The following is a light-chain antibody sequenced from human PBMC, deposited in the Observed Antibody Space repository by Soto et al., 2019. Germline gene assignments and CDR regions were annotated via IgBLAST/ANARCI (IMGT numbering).Light chain of an antibody. J-gene: IGLJ1*01. Sequence: QSALTQPPSASGSPGQSVTISCTGTSSDVGGYNYVSWYQQHPGKAPKLMIYEVSKRPSGVPDRFSGSKSGNTASLTVSGLEAEEEADYYCSSSAGSNSPFGTGTKLTVL. CDR1: SSDVGGYNY. CDR3: SSSAGSNSP. V-gene: IGLV2-8*01. CDR2: EVS.